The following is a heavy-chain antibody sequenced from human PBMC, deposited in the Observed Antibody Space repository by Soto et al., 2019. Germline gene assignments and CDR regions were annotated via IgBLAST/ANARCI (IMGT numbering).Heavy chain of an antibody. Sequence: EVQLVESGGGLVQPGRSLRLSCAASGFTFDDYAMHWVRQAPGKGLEWVSGISWNSGSIGYADSVKGRFTISRDNAKNYLYLQMNRLRAEDTALYYCASSTSFDDAFDIWGQGPMVTVSS. CDR3: ASSTSFDDAFDI. D-gene: IGHD2-2*01. V-gene: IGHV3-9*01. CDR2: ISWNSGSI. J-gene: IGHJ3*02. CDR1: GFTFDDYA.